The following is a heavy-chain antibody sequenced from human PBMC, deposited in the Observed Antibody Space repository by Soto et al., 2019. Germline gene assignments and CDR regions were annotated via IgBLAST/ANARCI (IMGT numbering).Heavy chain of an antibody. CDR3: ARTDRAIFYGMDV. CDR2: IDHSGST. D-gene: IGHD3-22*01. V-gene: IGHV4-34*01. Sequence: SETLSLTCAVYGGSFSAYYWSWIRQPPGKGLEWIGEIDHSGSTNYNPSLESRVTISVDTSKNQFSLEVSSVTAADTAVYHCARTDRAIFYGMDVWGQGTTVTVSS. J-gene: IGHJ6*02. CDR1: GGSFSAYY.